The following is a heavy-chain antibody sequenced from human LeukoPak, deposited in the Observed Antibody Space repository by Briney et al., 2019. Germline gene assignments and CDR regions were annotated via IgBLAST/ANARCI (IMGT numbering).Heavy chain of an antibody. Sequence: GGSMRLSCAASGFTFSSYGTRWVRQAPGKGLEWVAVISYDGSNKYYADSVKGRFTISRDNDKNSLYLQMNSLRAEDMALYNCAKERRGHFDYWGQGTLVTVSS. CDR3: AKERRGHFDY. J-gene: IGHJ4*02. V-gene: IGHV3-30*18. CDR1: GFTFSSYG. CDR2: ISYDGSNK.